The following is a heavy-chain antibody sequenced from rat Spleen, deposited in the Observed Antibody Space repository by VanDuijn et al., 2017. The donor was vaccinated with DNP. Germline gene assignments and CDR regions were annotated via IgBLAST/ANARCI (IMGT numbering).Heavy chain of an antibody. V-gene: IGHV3-1*01. CDR3: ARWTTEGMGFDY. Sequence: EVQLQESGPGLVKPSQSLSLTCSVTGYSITSNYLGWIRKFPGNKMDRIGPIRYRGSTSYNPSLKSRIPITRDTSKNQFFLQLNSVSTEDTATYYCARWTTEGMGFDYWGQGVMVTVSS. D-gene: IGHD1-11*01. CDR2: IRYRGST. J-gene: IGHJ2*01. CDR1: GYSITSNY.